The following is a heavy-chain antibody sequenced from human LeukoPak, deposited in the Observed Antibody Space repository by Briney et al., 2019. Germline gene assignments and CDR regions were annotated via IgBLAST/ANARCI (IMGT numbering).Heavy chain of an antibody. CDR1: GGSFIGYY. CDR3: ARGGVTTGAYFQH. Sequence: SETLSLTCAVYGGSFIGYYWSWIRQPPGKGLEMVGEINHSGSTNYNPSLKSRRTISVDTPKNQCSLKQSSVTAADPAVYFCARGGVTTGAYFQHWGQGTLVTVSS. D-gene: IGHD4-17*01. CDR2: INHSGST. V-gene: IGHV4-34*01. J-gene: IGHJ1*01.